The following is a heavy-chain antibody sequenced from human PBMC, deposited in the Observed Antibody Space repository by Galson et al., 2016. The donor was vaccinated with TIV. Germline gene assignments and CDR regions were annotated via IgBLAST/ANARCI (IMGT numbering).Heavy chain of an antibody. J-gene: IGHJ6*02. D-gene: IGHD6-19*01. V-gene: IGHV3-23*01. CDR1: GFTFDFYA. CDR2: ISGSGGIT. CDR3: AKQWLKDYYGMDV. Sequence: SLRLSCAASGFTFDFYAMSWVRQAPGQGLEWVSGISGSGGITYFADSVKGRFTISRDNSKNTLYLQMHSLRPDDTAVYYCAKQWLKDYYGMDVWGPGTTVTVSS.